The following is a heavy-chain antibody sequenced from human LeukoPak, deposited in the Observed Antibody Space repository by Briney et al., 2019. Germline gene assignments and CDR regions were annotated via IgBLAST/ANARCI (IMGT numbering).Heavy chain of an antibody. V-gene: IGHV4-31*03. Sequence: PSQTLSLTCNVSGGSISSGGYYWSWIRQHPGKGLEWIGYIYYSGNTYYNPSLKSRVTISVDTSKDQFSLKLSSVTAEDTAVYYCTTDSGSLDYWGQGTLVTVSS. CDR2: IYYSGNT. CDR1: GGSISSGGYY. D-gene: IGHD6-25*01. CDR3: TTDSGSLDY. J-gene: IGHJ4*02.